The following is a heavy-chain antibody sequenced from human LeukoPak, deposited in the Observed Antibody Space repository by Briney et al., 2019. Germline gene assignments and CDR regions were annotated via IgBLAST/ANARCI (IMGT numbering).Heavy chain of an antibody. J-gene: IGHJ4*02. CDR2: ISYEGSNK. D-gene: IGHD5-12*01. CDR1: GLTLSSYA. V-gene: IGHV3-30-3*01. CDR3: ASYSGYHMVYYFDY. Sequence: GRSMSLSCAVSGLTLSSYAMHWVRQAPDKGLEWVGVISYEGSNKYYADSVEGRFTISRDNSKNTLYLQMNSLRAEDTAVYYCASYSGYHMVYYFDYWGQGTLVTVSS.